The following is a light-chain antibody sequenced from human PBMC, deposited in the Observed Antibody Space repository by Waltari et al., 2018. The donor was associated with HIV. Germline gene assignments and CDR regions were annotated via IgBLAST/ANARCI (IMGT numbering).Light chain of an antibody. J-gene: IGKJ1*01. V-gene: IGKV3-15*01. CDR3: QQYDIWPPWT. CDR2: GAS. Sequence: EIVMTQTPATVSVSPGARATLSCRASQSVRTYLAWYQQKPGQGPRLLIYGASTRATGVPARFSATGSGTDFTLTISSLQPEDFAVYYCQQYDIWPPWTFGQGTKVEIK. CDR1: QSVRTY.